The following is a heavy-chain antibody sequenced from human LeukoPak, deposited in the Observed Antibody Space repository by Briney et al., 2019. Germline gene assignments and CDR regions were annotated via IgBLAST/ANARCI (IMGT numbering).Heavy chain of an antibody. D-gene: IGHD6-19*01. CDR3: VKNGWLDY. J-gene: IGHJ4*02. V-gene: IGHV3-21*06. CDR2: ISTSGDST. CDR1: GFTFSSQN. Sequence: GGSLRLSCAASGFTFSSQNMNWARQAPGKGLEWVAYISTSGDSTKYADSVEGRFTISRDNAENSLYLLMNSLRVEDTTVYYCVKNGWLDYWGQGILVTVSS.